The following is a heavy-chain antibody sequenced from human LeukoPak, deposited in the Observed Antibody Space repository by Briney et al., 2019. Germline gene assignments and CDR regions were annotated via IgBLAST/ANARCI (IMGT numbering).Heavy chain of an antibody. CDR2: ISNDGSNK. V-gene: IGHV3-30*18. D-gene: IGHD3-10*01. Sequence: GGSLRLSCVPSGFTFSSYGIHWVRQAPGKGLEWVAVISNDGSNKYYADSVKGRFTISRDNSKNTLYLQMNSLRAEDTAVYYCAKGRGAFDIWGQGTMVTVSS. J-gene: IGHJ3*02. CDR3: AKGRGAFDI. CDR1: GFTFSSYG.